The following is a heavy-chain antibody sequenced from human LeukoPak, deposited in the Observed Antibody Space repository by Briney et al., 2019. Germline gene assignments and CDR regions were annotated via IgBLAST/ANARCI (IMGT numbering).Heavy chain of an antibody. CDR2: INTNTGNP. V-gene: IGHV7-4-1*02. CDR3: ARGIAAAGNHWFDP. CDR1: GYTFTSYA. D-gene: IGHD6-13*01. Sequence: GASVKVSCKASGYTFTSYAMNWVRQAPGQGLEWMGWINTNTGNPTYAQGFTGRFVFSLDTSVSTAYLQISSLKAEDTAVYYCARGIAAAGNHWFDPWGHGTLVTVSS. J-gene: IGHJ5*02.